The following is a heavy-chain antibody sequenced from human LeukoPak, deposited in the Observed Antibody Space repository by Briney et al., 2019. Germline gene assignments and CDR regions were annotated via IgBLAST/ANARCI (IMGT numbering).Heavy chain of an antibody. CDR2: ISSSSSTI. CDR3: ARDLGSSWYRANWFDP. Sequence: GGSLRLSCAASGFTFSSYSMTWVRQAPGKGLEWVSYISSSSSTIYYADSVKGRFTISRDNAKNSLYLQMNSMRAEDTAVYYCARDLGSSWYRANWFDPWGQGTLVTVSS. CDR1: GFTFSSYS. V-gene: IGHV3-48*04. D-gene: IGHD6-13*01. J-gene: IGHJ5*02.